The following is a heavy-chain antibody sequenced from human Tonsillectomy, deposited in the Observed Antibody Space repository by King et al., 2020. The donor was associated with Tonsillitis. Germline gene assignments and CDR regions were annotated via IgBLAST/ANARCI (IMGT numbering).Heavy chain of an antibody. V-gene: IGHV3-30*02. D-gene: IGHD6-13*01. Sequence: HVQLVESGGGVVQPGGSLRLSCAASGFTFSTYGIHWVRQAPGKGLEWGAFIHYDGSNKYYADSVKGRFTISRDNSKNTLYLQMNSLRAEDTAVYYCAKVMAAGILDYWGQGTLVTVSS. CDR1: GFTFSTYG. J-gene: IGHJ4*02. CDR2: IHYDGSNK. CDR3: AKVMAAGILDY.